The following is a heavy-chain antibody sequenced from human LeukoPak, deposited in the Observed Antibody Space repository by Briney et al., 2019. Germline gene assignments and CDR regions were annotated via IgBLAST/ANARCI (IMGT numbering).Heavy chain of an antibody. Sequence: GGSLRLSCAASGFTFSSYGMHWVRQAPGKGLEWVAVIWNDGSKSNYPDSVKGRFTISRDDSKNTLFLQMSSLRVEDTAVYYCARFRSGWYMDYWGQGTLVTVSS. V-gene: IGHV3-33*01. CDR2: IWNDGSKS. CDR3: ARFRSGWYMDY. J-gene: IGHJ4*02. CDR1: GFTFSSYG. D-gene: IGHD6-19*01.